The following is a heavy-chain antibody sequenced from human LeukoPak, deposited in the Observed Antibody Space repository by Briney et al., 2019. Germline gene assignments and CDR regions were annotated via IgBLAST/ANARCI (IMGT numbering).Heavy chain of an antibody. J-gene: IGHJ3*02. V-gene: IGHV3-66*01. CDR3: ARAAEDAFDI. Sequence: GGSLRLSCAASGFTVSSNSMSWVRQAPAKGLDWVSLIYSGGSTYYADSVKGRFTISRDNSKSTLYLQMNSLRAEDTAVYYCARAAEDAFDIWGQGTMVTVSS. CDR1: GFTVSSNS. CDR2: IYSGGST.